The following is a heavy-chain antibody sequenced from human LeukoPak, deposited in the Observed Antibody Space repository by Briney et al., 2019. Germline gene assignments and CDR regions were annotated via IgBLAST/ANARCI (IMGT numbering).Heavy chain of an antibody. V-gene: IGHV3-21*04. CDR3: AKGHHGYYYNGMDV. CDR2: ISSSSSYI. D-gene: IGHD1-14*01. Sequence: GGSLRLSCAASGFTFSSYSMNWVRQAPGKGLEWVSSISSSSSYIYYADSVKGRFTISRDNAKNSLYLQMNSLRAEDTALYYCAKGHHGYYYNGMDVWGQGTTVTVSS. CDR1: GFTFSSYS. J-gene: IGHJ6*02.